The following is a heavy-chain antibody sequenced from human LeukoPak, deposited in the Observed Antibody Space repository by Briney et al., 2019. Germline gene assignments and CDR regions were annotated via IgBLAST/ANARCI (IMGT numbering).Heavy chain of an antibody. V-gene: IGHV4-61*05. Sequence: SETLSLTCTVSGGSISSSSYYWGWIRQPPGKGLEWIGHLSNSGSTNYNPSLKSRVTISVDTSKNQFSLKLNSVTAADTAVYYCARATGTFSWFLQHWGQGTLVTVSS. CDR2: LSNSGST. CDR1: GGSISSSSYY. D-gene: IGHD6-13*01. J-gene: IGHJ1*01. CDR3: ARATGTFSWFLQH.